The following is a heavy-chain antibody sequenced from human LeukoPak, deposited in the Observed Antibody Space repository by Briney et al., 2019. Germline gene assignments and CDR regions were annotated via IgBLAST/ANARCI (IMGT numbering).Heavy chain of an antibody. CDR3: AREGDYYYYGMDV. D-gene: IGHD1-26*01. Sequence: PGGSLRLSCAASGFTVSSKYMSWVRQAPGKGLEWVSIIYGGATTDYADSVKGRFTISRDSSKNTLYLQMNSLRAEDTAVYYCAREGDYYYYGMDVWGQGTTVTVSS. CDR2: IYGGATT. V-gene: IGHV3-66*01. J-gene: IGHJ6*02. CDR1: GFTVSSKY.